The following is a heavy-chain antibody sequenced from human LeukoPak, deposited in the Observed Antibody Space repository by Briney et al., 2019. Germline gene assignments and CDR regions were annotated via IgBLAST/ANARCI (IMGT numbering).Heavy chain of an antibody. CDR3: ARALDPYGGSYPYYFDY. Sequence: ASVKVSCKASGYTFTSYGISWVRQAPGQGLEWMGWISAYNGNTNYAQKLQGRVTMTTDTSTSTAYMELRSLRSDDTAVYYCARALDPYGGSYPYYFDYWGQGTLVTVSS. CDR2: ISAYNGNT. CDR1: GYTFTSYG. V-gene: IGHV1-18*01. J-gene: IGHJ4*02. D-gene: IGHD1-26*01.